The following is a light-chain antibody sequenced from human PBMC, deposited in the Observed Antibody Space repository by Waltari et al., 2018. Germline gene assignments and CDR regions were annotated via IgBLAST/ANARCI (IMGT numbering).Light chain of an antibody. V-gene: IGKV3-15*01. CDR3: HQYDVWPPQGA. CDR2: GAS. J-gene: IGKJ2*01. CDR1: QSVSIN. Sequence: EIVMTQSLATLTLCTGERANFSCKASQSVSINLVWYQQKPGQAPRLLIYGASTTATGVPARFSCSGSGTEFSLTIRSLESEDFAIYYCHQYDVWPPQGAFGQGTRVDIK.